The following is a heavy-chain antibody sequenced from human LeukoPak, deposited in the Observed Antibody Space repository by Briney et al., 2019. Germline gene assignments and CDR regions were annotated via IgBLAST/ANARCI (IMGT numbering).Heavy chain of an antibody. V-gene: IGHV5-10-1*01. CDR1: GYRFTSYW. CDR3: ARHQLLGPCFKGVCSDAFDI. CDR2: IDPSDSYT. Sequence: GESLKISCKGSGYRFTSYWISWVRQMPGKGLEWMGRIDPSDSYTNYSPSFQGHLTISADKSISTVYLQWSSLKASDTAMYYCARHQLLGPCFKGVCSDAFDIWGQGTMVTVSS. D-gene: IGHD2-8*01. J-gene: IGHJ3*02.